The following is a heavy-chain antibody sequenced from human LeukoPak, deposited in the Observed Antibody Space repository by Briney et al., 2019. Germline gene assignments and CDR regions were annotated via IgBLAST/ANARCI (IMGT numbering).Heavy chain of an antibody. CDR2: IYYSGST. CDR1: GGSISSSSYY. CDR3: ARRQEGYDSSGYLSWFDP. Sequence: SETLSLTCTVSGGSISSSSYYWGWIRQPPGKGLEWIGSIYYSGSTYYNPSLKSRVTISVDTSKNQFSLKLSSVTAADTAVYYCARRQEGYDSSGYLSWFDPWGQGTLVTVSS. D-gene: IGHD3-22*01. V-gene: IGHV4-39*01. J-gene: IGHJ5*02.